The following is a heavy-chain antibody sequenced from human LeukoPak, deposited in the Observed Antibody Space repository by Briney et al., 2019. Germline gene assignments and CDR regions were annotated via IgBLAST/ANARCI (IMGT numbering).Heavy chain of an antibody. V-gene: IGHV4-59*01. Sequence: SETLSLTCTVSGGSISSYYWSRIRQPPGKGLEWIGYIYYSGSTNYNPSLKSRVTISVDTSKNQFSLKLSSVTAADTAVYYCARHLYSGSYYCDYWGQGTLVTVSS. CDR2: IYYSGST. CDR3: ARHLYSGSYYCDY. CDR1: GGSISSYY. J-gene: IGHJ4*02. D-gene: IGHD1-26*01.